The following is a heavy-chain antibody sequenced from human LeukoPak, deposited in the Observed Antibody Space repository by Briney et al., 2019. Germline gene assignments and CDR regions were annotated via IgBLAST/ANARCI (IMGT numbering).Heavy chain of an antibody. V-gene: IGHV3-23*01. J-gene: IGHJ4*02. CDR1: GFTFSSYA. CDR3: AKDLTSTYYDFWSGSFDY. Sequence: GGSLGLSCAASGFTFSSYAMSWVRQAPGKGLEWVSAISGSGGSTYYADSVKGRFTISRDNSKNTLYLQMNSLRAEDTAVYYCAKDLTSTYYDFWSGSFDYWGQGTLVTVSS. CDR2: ISGSGGST. D-gene: IGHD3-3*01.